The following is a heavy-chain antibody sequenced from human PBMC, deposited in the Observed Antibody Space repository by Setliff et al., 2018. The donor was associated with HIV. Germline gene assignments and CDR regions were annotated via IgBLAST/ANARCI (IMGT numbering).Heavy chain of an antibody. J-gene: IGHJ6*02. CDR1: GGTFSSYA. V-gene: IGHV1-46*01. Sequence: GASVKVSCKASGGTFSSYAISWVRQAPGQGLEWMGIINPAGNPTSYAQKFQGRLTMTRDTSTNTVYMELSSLRSEDTAVYYCARPLNSYQWELQGYGMDVWGQGTTVTVSS. D-gene: IGHD1-26*01. CDR2: INPAGNPT. CDR3: ARPLNSYQWELQGYGMDV.